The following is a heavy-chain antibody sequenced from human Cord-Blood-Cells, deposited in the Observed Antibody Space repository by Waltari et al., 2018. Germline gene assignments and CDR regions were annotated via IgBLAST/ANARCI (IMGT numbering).Heavy chain of an antibody. D-gene: IGHD4-17*01. CDR2: IWYAGTNN. CDR1: GFTFRSYG. Sequence: QVQLVQSGGGVVQPGRPLRLSCAASGFTFRSYGMHWLRQAPGKVLGRVAVIWYAGTNNYYADSVKGRFTIAGDHSKNPLYLQRNSLRAEDKAVYSCARDGHLTDVDYAYCCDYWGQGTLVTVAP. V-gene: IGHV3-33*01. J-gene: IGHJ4*02. CDR3: ARDGHLTDVDYAYCCDY.